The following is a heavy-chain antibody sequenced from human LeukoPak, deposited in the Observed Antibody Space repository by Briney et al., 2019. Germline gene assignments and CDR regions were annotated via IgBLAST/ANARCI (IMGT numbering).Heavy chain of an antibody. J-gene: IGHJ3*02. Sequence: GESLKISCKGSGYSFTTYWIGWVRQVPGKGLEWMGIINPGDSETRYSPSFQGKVTISADQSISTAHLQWSSLKASDTAMYYCARPRQWHRNDAFDIWGQGTMVTVSS. D-gene: IGHD6-19*01. CDR3: ARPRQWHRNDAFDI. V-gene: IGHV5-51*01. CDR1: GYSFTTYW. CDR2: INPGDSET.